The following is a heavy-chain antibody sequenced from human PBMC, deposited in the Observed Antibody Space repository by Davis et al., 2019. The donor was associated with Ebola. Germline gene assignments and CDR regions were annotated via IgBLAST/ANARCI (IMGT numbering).Heavy chain of an antibody. CDR2: IYYSGST. J-gene: IGHJ5*02. Sequence: SETLSLTCTVSGGSISSSSYYWGWIRQPPGKGLEWIGSIYYSGSTYYNPSLKSRVTISVDTSKNQFSLKLSSVTAADTAVYYCARGVKQLVSNWFDPWGQGTLVTVSS. CDR1: GGSISSSSYY. V-gene: IGHV4-39*01. CDR3: ARGVKQLVSNWFDP. D-gene: IGHD6-13*01.